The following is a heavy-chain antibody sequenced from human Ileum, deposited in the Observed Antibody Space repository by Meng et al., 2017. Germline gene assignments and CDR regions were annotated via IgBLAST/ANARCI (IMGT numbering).Heavy chain of an antibody. CDR1: GYAFTSYG. V-gene: IGHV1-18*01. Sequence: QVHLAQPGEEVKKPGASVMVAGKAFGYAFTSYGISWVRQAPGQGLEWMGGISVYNGNTNYAQKFQGRVTMTADTSTSTAYMELRSLRSDDTAVYYCARDYSGTSYRFSDYWGQGTLVTVSS. CDR3: ARDYSGTSYRFSDY. D-gene: IGHD1-26*01. CDR2: ISVYNGNT. J-gene: IGHJ4*02.